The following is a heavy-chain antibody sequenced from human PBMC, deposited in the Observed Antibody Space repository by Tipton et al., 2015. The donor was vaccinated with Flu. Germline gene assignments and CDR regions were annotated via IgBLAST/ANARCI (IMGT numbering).Heavy chain of an antibody. CDR1: GASINNYY. Sequence: TLSLTCTVSGASINNYYWSWIRQPPGKGLEWIGYIYYSGNTNYNPSLKSRVTMSLDASKSHFSLKLSSVTAADTVMYYCSSYYIRAFDIWGQGTMVTVSS. CDR2: IYYSGNT. D-gene: IGHD3-10*01. V-gene: IGHV4-59*01. J-gene: IGHJ3*02. CDR3: SSYYIRAFDI.